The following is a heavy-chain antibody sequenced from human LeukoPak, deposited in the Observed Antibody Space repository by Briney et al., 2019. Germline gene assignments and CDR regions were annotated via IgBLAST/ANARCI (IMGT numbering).Heavy chain of an antibody. CDR2: IYHSGST. D-gene: IGHD5-12*01. CDR1: GGSISSGGYS. V-gene: IGHV4-30-2*01. CDR3: ARDRYSGYGGPDAFDI. J-gene: IGHJ3*02. Sequence: SETLSLTCAVSGGSISSGGYSWSWIRQPPGKGLEWIGYIYHSGSTYYNPSLKSRVTISVDRSKNQFSLKLGSVTAADTAVYYCARDRYSGYGGPDAFDIWGQGTMVTVSS.